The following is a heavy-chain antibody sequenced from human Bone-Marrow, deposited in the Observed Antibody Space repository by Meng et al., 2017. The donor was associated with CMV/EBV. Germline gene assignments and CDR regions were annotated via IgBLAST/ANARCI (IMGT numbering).Heavy chain of an antibody. J-gene: IGHJ4*02. Sequence: GGSLRLSCAASGFTFSSYAMSWVRQAPGKGLEWVANINQDGSEKYYVDSVKGRFTISRDNAKNSLYLQMNSLRAEDTAVYYCARGPQLFDYWGQGTLVTVSS. CDR3: ARGPQLFDY. V-gene: IGHV3-7*01. CDR1: GFTFSSYA. D-gene: IGHD5-18*01. CDR2: INQDGSEK.